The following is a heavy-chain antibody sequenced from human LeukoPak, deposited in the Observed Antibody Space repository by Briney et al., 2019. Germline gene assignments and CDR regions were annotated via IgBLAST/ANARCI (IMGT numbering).Heavy chain of an antibody. CDR2: ISAYNGNT. D-gene: IGHD2-2*01. CDR3: ARRQGGSSTYYYCMDV. V-gene: IGHV1-18*01. Sequence: ASVKVSCKASGYTFTSYGISWVRQAPGQGLEWMGWISAYNGNTNYAQKLQGRVTMTTDTSTSTAYMELRSLRSDDTAVYYCARRQGGSSTYYYCMDVWGKGTTVTVSS. J-gene: IGHJ6*03. CDR1: GYTFTSYG.